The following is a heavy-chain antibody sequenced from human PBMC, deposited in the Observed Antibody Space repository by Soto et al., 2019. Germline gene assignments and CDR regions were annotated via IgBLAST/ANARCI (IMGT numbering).Heavy chain of an antibody. CDR3: ATSGYDLHHFDY. D-gene: IGHD5-12*01. CDR2: INHSGST. J-gene: IGHJ4*02. Sequence: SETLSLTCAVYGGSFSGYYWSWIRQPPGKGLEWIGEINHSGSTNYNPSLKSRVTISVDTSKNQFSLKLSSVTAADTAVYYCATSGYDLHHFDYWGQGTLVTVSS. CDR1: GGSFSGYY. V-gene: IGHV4-34*01.